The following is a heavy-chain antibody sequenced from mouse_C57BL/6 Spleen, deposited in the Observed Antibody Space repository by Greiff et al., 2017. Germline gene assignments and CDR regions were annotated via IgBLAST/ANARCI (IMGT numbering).Heavy chain of an antibody. V-gene: IGHV2-3*01. CDR1: GFSLTSYG. D-gene: IGHD2-5*01. Sequence: VKLVESGPGLVAPSQSLSITCTVSGFSLTSYGVSWVRQPPGKGLDWLGGIWGDGSTNYHSALISRLSISKDNSKSQVFLKLNSLQTDDTATYYCAKVDYSNPHWYFDVWGTGTTVTVSS. CDR3: AKVDYSNPHWYFDV. CDR2: IWGDGST. J-gene: IGHJ1*03.